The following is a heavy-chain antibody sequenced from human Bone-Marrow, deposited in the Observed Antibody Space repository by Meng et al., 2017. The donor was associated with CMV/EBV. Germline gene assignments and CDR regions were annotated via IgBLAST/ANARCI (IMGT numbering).Heavy chain of an antibody. Sequence: GSLRLSCTVSGGSISSSSYYWGWIRQPPGKGLEWIGSIYYSGSTYYNPSLKSRVTISVDTSKNQFSLKLSSVTAADTAVYYCARVLGSSWYGDWCWFDPWGQGTLVTVSS. CDR1: GGSISSSSYY. CDR2: IYYSGST. J-gene: IGHJ5*02. D-gene: IGHD6-13*01. CDR3: ARVLGSSWYGDWCWFDP. V-gene: IGHV4-39*07.